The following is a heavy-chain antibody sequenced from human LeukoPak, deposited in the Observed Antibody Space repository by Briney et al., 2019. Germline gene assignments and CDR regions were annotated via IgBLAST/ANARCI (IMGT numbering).Heavy chain of an antibody. CDR3: ARDFEYSSSDY. CDR1: GYTFTGYY. Sequence: ASVKVSCKASGYTFTGYYMHWVRQAPGRGLEWMGRINPNSGGTNYAQKFQGRVTMTRDTSISTAYMELSRLRSDDTAVYYCARDFEYSSSDYWGQGTLVTVSS. V-gene: IGHV1-2*06. D-gene: IGHD6-6*01. CDR2: INPNSGGT. J-gene: IGHJ4*02.